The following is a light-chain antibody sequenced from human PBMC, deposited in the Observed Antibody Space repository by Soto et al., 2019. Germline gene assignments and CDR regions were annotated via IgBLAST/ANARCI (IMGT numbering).Light chain of an antibody. Sequence: VVLTQSPATLSLSPGDRATLSCRASRHVYINALGWYQQKPGRTPTLLIYVASTRATDIPDRFSATGSGTDFSLTISGVEPEDSAVYYGQQYGASPFTFGPGTRLEI. CDR1: RHVYINA. CDR3: QQYGASPFT. J-gene: IGKJ3*01. CDR2: VAS. V-gene: IGKV3-20*01.